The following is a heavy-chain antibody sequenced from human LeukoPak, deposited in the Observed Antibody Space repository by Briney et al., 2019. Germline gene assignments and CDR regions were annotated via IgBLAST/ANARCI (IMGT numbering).Heavy chain of an antibody. V-gene: IGHV1-8*01. CDR2: MNPHSGKT. Sequence: VASVKVSCKASGYTFTSYDINWVRQPAGQGLEWMGWMNPHSGKTGYVQKFQGRVTMTRNTSISTAYMELSSLTSEDTAVYYCASGLSSSMAFDIWGQGTKVTVSS. CDR3: ASGLSSSMAFDI. J-gene: IGHJ3*02. CDR1: GYTFTSYD. D-gene: IGHD6-6*01.